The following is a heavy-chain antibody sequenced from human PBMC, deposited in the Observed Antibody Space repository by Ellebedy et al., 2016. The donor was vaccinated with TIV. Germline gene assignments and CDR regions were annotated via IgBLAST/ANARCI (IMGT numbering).Heavy chain of an antibody. CDR3: ASLYYDGRGYFDY. J-gene: IGHJ4*02. V-gene: IGHV3-74*03. CDR2: INEGGSDS. Sequence: PGGSLRLSCEASGFTLSNFWIHWVRQAPGKGLVWVSRINEGGSDSMYAEAVKGRFTISKDNAKNTVYLQMNSLRPEDTAVYYCASLYYDGRGYFDYWGQGTLVTVSS. CDR1: GFTLSNFW. D-gene: IGHD3-22*01.